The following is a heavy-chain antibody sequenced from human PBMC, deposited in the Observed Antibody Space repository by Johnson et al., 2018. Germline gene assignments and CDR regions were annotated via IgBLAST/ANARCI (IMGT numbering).Heavy chain of an antibody. CDR3: ATGAISGVIYREFFQH. V-gene: IGHV3-33*08. D-gene: IGHD3-10*01. CDR1: GFTLSSYG. Sequence: QVQLVESGGGVVQPGRSLRLSCAASGFTLSSYGMHWVRQAPGKGLEWVAVIWYDGSKKYYVDSVKGRFTISGDNPKNTLYLQMNSLRAEDTAVYYCATGAISGVIYREFFQHWGQGTLVTVSS. CDR2: IWYDGSKK. J-gene: IGHJ1*01.